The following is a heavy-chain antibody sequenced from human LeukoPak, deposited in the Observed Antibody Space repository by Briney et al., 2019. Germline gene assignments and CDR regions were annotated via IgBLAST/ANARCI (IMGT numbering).Heavy chain of an antibody. V-gene: IGHV3-23*01. CDR3: ARDRDFDWLNSTPLLDY. CDR1: GFTFSSYA. J-gene: IGHJ4*02. CDR2: ISGSGGST. D-gene: IGHD3-9*01. Sequence: GGSLRLSCAASGFTFSSYAMSWVRQAPGKGLEWVSAISGSGGSTYYADSVKGRFTISRDNSKNTLYLQMNSLRAEDTAVYYCARDRDFDWLNSTPLLDYWGQGTLVTVSS.